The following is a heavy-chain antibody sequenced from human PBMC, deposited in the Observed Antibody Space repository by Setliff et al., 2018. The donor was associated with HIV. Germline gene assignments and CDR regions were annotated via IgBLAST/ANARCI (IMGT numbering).Heavy chain of an antibody. CDR1: GFTFSSYW. CDR2: INGDGSST. CDR3: ARGEHFWSGYYPGPSYDY. D-gene: IGHD3-3*02. J-gene: IGHJ4*02. V-gene: IGHV3-74*01. Sequence: PGGSLRLSCAASGFTFSSYWMHWVRQAPGKGLVWVSRINGDGSSTSYADSVKGRFTISRDNAKNTLYLQMNSLRAEDTTVYYCARGEHFWSGYYPGPSYDYWGQGTLVTVSS.